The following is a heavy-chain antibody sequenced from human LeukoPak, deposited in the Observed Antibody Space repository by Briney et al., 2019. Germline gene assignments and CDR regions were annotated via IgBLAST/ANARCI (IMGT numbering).Heavy chain of an antibody. D-gene: IGHD2-15*01. CDR3: ARVAPGYCSGGSCYPYYYYYYMDV. CDR1: AGSLSSYY. V-gene: IGHV4-34*01. CDR2: INHRGST. J-gene: IGHJ6*03. Sequence: PSQTLSPTSPVDAGSLSSYYWGWIRQPPGKWLEWNGAINHRGSTNNNPSLKSRVTISVDKSKNQFSLKLSSVTAADTAVYHCARVAPGYCSGGSCYPYYYYYYMDVWGKGTTVTVSS.